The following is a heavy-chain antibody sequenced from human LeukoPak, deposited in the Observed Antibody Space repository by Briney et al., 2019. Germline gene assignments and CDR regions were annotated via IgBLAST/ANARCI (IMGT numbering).Heavy chain of an antibody. Sequence: SETLSRTCTVSGGSISSYYWSWIRQPPGKGLEWIGYIYYSGSTNYNPSLKSRVTISVDTSKNQFSLKLSSVTAADTAVYYCARDRVGFDYWGQGTLVTVSS. CDR1: GGSISSYY. CDR3: ARDRVGFDY. CDR2: IYYSGST. D-gene: IGHD2-15*01. V-gene: IGHV4-59*01. J-gene: IGHJ4*02.